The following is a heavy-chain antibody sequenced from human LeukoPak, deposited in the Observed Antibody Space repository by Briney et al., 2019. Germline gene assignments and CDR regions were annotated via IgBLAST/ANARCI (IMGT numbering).Heavy chain of an antibody. D-gene: IGHD4-17*01. Sequence: GDSLKISCQSSGYSFDYFWIGWVRQMPGKGLDWMGNIYPADSETRYSPSFQGQVTISVDKSIKTAYLQWSGLRASDTAIYYCAAGNGDYVDYWGQGTLVTVSS. CDR3: AAGNGDYVDY. J-gene: IGHJ4*02. V-gene: IGHV5-51*01. CDR1: GYSFDYFW. CDR2: IYPADSET.